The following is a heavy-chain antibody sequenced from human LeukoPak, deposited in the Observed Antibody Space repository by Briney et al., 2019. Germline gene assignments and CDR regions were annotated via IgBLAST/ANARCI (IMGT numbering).Heavy chain of an antibody. J-gene: IGHJ6*03. Sequence: RGESLKISCKGSGYSFTSYWIGWVRQMPGKGLEWMGIIYPGDSDTRYSPSFQGQITISADKSISTAYLQWSSLKASDTAMYYCARRAYNWNYAGYMDVWGKGTTVTVSS. D-gene: IGHD1-7*01. CDR3: ARRAYNWNYAGYMDV. V-gene: IGHV5-51*01. CDR2: IYPGDSDT. CDR1: GYSFTSYW.